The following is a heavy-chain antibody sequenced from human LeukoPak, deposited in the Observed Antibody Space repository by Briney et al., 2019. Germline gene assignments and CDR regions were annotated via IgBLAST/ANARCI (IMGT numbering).Heavy chain of an antibody. CDR1: GDSVSSYSAA. D-gene: IGHD3-3*01. CDR3: ARDSSGYYRVNYYYRMDV. Sequence: SQTLSLTCVISGDSVSSYSAAWNWIRQSPSRGLEWLGRTYYRSKWYFDYSVSVKSRLTINPDTSQNQVSPHLNSVTPEDTAVYYCARDSSGYYRVNYYYRMDVWGKGTTVTVSS. V-gene: IGHV6-1*01. CDR2: TYYRSKWYF. J-gene: IGHJ6*04.